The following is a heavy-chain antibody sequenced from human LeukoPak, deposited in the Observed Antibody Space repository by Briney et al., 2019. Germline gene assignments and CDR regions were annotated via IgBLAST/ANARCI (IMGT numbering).Heavy chain of an antibody. Sequence: KPSETLSLTCTVSGGSVSSYYWSWIRQPPGKGLEWIGYIYYSGRTNYNPSLKSRVTISVNTSKNQFSLKLSSVTAADTAVYYCARGGEVVVAATGYYYMDVWGKGTTVTISS. CDR2: IYYSGRT. D-gene: IGHD2-15*01. CDR1: GGSVSSYY. CDR3: ARGGEVVVAATGYYYMDV. J-gene: IGHJ6*03. V-gene: IGHV4-59*02.